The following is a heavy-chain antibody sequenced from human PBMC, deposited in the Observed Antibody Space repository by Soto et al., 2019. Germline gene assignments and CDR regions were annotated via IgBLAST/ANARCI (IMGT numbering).Heavy chain of an antibody. CDR1: GFTISSYG. J-gene: IGHJ4*02. D-gene: IGHD3-22*01. CDR2: ISYDGSNK. Sequence: PGGSLRLSSTASGFTISSYGMHWVRKAPGKGLEWVAVISYDGSNKYYADSVKGRFTISRDNSKNTLYLQMNSLRAEDTAVYYCAKDGPKYYYDSSGPRIYFDYWGQGTLVTVSS. CDR3: AKDGPKYYYDSSGPRIYFDY. V-gene: IGHV3-30*18.